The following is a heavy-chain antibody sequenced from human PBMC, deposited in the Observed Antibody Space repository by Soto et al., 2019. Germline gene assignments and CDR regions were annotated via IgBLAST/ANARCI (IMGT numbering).Heavy chain of an antibody. CDR2: IYYSGST. D-gene: IGHD6-13*01. Sequence: SETLSLTCTVSGGSISSYYWSWIRQPPGKGLEWIGYIYYSGSTNYNPSLKSRVTISVDTSKNQFSLKLSSVTAADTAVYYCASSAAAGLGYYWGQGTLVTVSS. V-gene: IGHV4-59*01. J-gene: IGHJ4*02. CDR1: GGSISSYY. CDR3: ASSAAAGLGYY.